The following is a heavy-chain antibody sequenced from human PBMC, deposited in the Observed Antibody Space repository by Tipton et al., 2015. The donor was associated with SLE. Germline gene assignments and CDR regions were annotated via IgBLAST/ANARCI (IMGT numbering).Heavy chain of an antibody. J-gene: IGHJ4*02. V-gene: IGHV4-61*08. CDR1: GGSISSGGYY. Sequence: GSLRLSCTVSGGSISSGGYYWSWIRQHPGKGLEWIGYIYYSGSTNYNPSLKSRVTISVDTSKNQFSLKLSSVTAADTAVYYCARQGAVAGFDYWGQGTLVTVSS. CDR3: ARQGAVAGFDY. CDR2: IYYSGST. D-gene: IGHD6-19*01.